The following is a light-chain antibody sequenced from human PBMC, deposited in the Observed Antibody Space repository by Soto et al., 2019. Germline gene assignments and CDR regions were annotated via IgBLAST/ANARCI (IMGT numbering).Light chain of an antibody. Sequence: DIQMTQSPDSLAVSLGERATINCKSSQSVLLTSNNKNYLAWYQQKPGQPPKVLISWASTRESGVPDRVRGSGSGTDFTLTITSMQAEDVAVYYCQQYYTTLTFGGGTKVEIK. CDR2: WAS. CDR1: QSVLLTSNNKNY. J-gene: IGKJ4*01. CDR3: QQYYTTLT. V-gene: IGKV4-1*01.